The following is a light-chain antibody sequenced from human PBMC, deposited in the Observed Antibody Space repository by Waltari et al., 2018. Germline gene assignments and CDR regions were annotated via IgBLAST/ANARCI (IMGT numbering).Light chain of an antibody. V-gene: IGLV3-25*03. CDR2: KDT. CDR3: QSTDSSATYWV. Sequence: SYELTQPPSVSVSPGQTARITCSGDALPDQYAYWYQQKSAQSPRLVMHKDTEGPSGIPERFSGSASGTTVTLTITGAQAEDEGDYYCQSTDSSATYWVFGGGTKLTVL. J-gene: IGLJ3*02. CDR1: ALPDQY.